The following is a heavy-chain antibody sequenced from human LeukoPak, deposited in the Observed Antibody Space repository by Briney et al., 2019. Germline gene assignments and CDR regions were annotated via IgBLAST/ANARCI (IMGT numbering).Heavy chain of an antibody. Sequence: PGGSLTLSCTASRFPFSSYGMSWVRQAPGKGLEWVASISGGGSTTYYTDAVKGRFTISRDYSKSTLSVQMSSLRVQDTAVYYCAKGGADGSGSYFDYWGQGTLVTVSS. D-gene: IGHD3-10*01. CDR1: RFPFSSYG. V-gene: IGHV3-23*01. CDR3: AKGGADGSGSYFDY. CDR2: ISGGGSTT. J-gene: IGHJ4*02.